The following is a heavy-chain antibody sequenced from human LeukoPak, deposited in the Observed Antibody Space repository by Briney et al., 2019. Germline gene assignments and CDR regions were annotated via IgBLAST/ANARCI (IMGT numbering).Heavy chain of an antibody. J-gene: IGHJ5*02. CDR1: GGSFSGYY. V-gene: IGHV4-34*01. Sequence: PSETLSLTCAVYGGSFSGYYWSWIRQPPGKGLEWIGEINHSGSTNYNPSLKSRVTISVDTSKNQLSLKLSSVTAADTAVYYCARVKRQKTAAAGTKVYWFDPWGQGTLVTVSS. D-gene: IGHD6-13*01. CDR3: ARVKRQKTAAAGTKVYWFDP. CDR2: INHSGST.